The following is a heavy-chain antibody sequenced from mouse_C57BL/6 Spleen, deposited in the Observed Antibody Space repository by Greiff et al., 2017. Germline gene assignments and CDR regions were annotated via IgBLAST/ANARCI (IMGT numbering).Heavy chain of an antibody. D-gene: IGHD1-1*02. CDR1: GFTFSDYG. V-gene: IGHV5-17*01. CDR2: ISSGSSTI. CDR3: ARGDYVRAMDY. J-gene: IGHJ4*01. Sequence: EVQLQQSGGGLVKPGGSLKLSCAASGFTFSDYGMHWVRQAPEKGLEWVAYISSGSSTIYYADTVKGRFTISRDNAKNTLFLQMTSLRSEDTAMYYCARGDYVRAMDYWGQGTSVTVSS.